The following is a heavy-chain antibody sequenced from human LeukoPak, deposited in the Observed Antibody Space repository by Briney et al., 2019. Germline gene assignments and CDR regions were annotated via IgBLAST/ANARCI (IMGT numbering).Heavy chain of an antibody. Sequence: GRSLRLSCAASGFTFSSYGMHWVRQAPGKGLEWVAVIWYDGSNKYYADSVKGRFTISRDNSKNTLYLQMNSLRAEDTAVYYCARDVEVKRAELFDYWGQGTLVTVSS. D-gene: IGHD2-15*01. CDR1: GFTFSSYG. J-gene: IGHJ4*02. CDR3: ARDVEVKRAELFDY. CDR2: IWYDGSNK. V-gene: IGHV3-33*01.